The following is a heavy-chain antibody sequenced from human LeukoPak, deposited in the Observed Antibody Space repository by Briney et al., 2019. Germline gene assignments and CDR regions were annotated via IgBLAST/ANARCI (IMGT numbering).Heavy chain of an antibody. J-gene: IGHJ4*02. V-gene: IGHV3-23*01. CDR3: AKDLYSSGYYY. CDR1: GLTFSSYA. CDR2: ISGSGGST. D-gene: IGHD3-22*01. Sequence: PGGSLRLSCAASGLTFSSYAMSWVRQAPGKGLEWVSAISGSGGSTYYADTVKGRFTISRDNSKNTLYLQMNSLRAEDTAVYYCAKDLYSSGYYYWGQGTLVTVSS.